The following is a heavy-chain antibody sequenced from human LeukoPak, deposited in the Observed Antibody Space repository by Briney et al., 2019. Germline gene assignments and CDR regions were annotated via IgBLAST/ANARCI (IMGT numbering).Heavy chain of an antibody. CDR2: INPSGGST. J-gene: IGHJ6*02. CDR3: ARDPSVQYFDDYYFYAMDV. D-gene: IGHD3-9*01. V-gene: IGHV1-46*01. Sequence: ASVKVSCKASGYTLTSHYMHWVRQAPGRGLEWVGIINPSGGSTSYAQKFQGRVTMTRDTSTSTVYMELSSLRSEDTAVYYCARDPSVQYFDDYYFYAMDVWGQGTTVSVSS. CDR1: GYTLTSHY.